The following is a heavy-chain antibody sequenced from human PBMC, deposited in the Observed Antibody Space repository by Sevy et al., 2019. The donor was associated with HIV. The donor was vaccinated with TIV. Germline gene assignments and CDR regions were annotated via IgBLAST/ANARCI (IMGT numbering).Heavy chain of an antibody. D-gene: IGHD6-13*01. J-gene: IGHJ3*01. CDR1: GFTFSTYD. CDR3: ARACTAAGYKSGPIDAFDV. Sequence: GGSLRLSCAASGFTFSTYDMHWVRQVAGEGLEWVSGIGTLLYTYYAASVKGRFIISSDNAKNSLFLQMNSLRAGDTAIYYCARACTAAGYKSGPIDAFDVWGQGTVFTVSS. V-gene: IGHV3-13*01. CDR2: IGTLLYT.